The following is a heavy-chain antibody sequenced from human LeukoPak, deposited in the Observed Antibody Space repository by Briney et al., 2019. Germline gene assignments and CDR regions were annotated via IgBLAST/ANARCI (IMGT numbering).Heavy chain of an antibody. CDR1: GDSVSKNSVG. CDR3: ARSSSWSWDY. J-gene: IGHJ4*02. D-gene: IGHD2-15*01. Sequence: SQTLSLTCAISGDSVSKNSVGWHWIRQSPSRGLEWLGRTYYRSKWYIDYALSVKSRITISPDTSKNQFSLQLNPVTPEDTAVYYCARSSSWSWDYWGQGTLVTVSS. V-gene: IGHV6-1*01. CDR2: TYYRSKWYI.